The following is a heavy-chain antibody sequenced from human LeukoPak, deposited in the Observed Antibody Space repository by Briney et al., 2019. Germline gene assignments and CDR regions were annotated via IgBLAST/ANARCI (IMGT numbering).Heavy chain of an antibody. CDR2: IYYSGST. V-gene: IGHV4-34*01. CDR1: GGSFSGYY. J-gene: IGHJ4*02. CDR3: ASGTNSGYPFDY. D-gene: IGHD3-22*01. Sequence: PSETLSLTCAVYGGSFSGYYWSWIRQPPGKGLEWIGSIYYSGSTYYNPSLKSRVTISVDTSKNQFSLKLSSVTAADTAVYYCASGTNSGYPFDYWGQGTLVTVSS.